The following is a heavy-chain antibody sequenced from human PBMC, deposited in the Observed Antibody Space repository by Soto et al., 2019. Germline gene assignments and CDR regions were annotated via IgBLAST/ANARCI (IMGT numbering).Heavy chain of an antibody. D-gene: IGHD3-16*01. Sequence: QITLEESGPTLVKPTQTLTLTCTFSGFSLSARGVGVGWIRQPPRKALEWLALIYWNDDKRYTPSLKSRLTITKDTSKNQVVLTMTNMDPVDTATYYCAHSPWGAAPDYWGQGTLVTVSS. CDR3: AHSPWGAAPDY. CDR2: IYWNDDK. CDR1: GFSLSARGVG. V-gene: IGHV2-5*01. J-gene: IGHJ4*02.